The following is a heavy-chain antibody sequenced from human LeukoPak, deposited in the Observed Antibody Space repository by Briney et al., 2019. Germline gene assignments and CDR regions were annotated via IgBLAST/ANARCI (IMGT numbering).Heavy chain of an antibody. CDR1: GGTFSSYA. J-gene: IGHJ4*02. CDR2: IIPIFGTA. CDR3: ARDPQVDIDYGDPWGNY. V-gene: IGHV1-69*05. D-gene: IGHD4-17*01. Sequence: SVKVSCKASGGTFSSYAISWVRQAPGQGLERMGRIIPIFGTANYAQKFQGRVTITTDESTSTAYMELSSLRSEDTAVYYCARDPQVDIDYGDPWGNYWGQGTLVTVSS.